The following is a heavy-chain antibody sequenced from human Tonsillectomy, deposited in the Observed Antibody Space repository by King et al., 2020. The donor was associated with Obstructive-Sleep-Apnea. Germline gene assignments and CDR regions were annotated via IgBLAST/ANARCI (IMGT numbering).Heavy chain of an antibody. J-gene: IGHJ4*02. Sequence: QLVQSGAEVKKPGASVTVSFKASGYTFTGNHIHCVRQAPGQGCECMGGSNPNRCGKNYAKKFQRRGTMTRETSISTAYWELSRLRSDDTAVYYCATVAVATATYFFDYWGQGTLVTVSS. CDR3: ATVAVATATYFFDY. D-gene: IGHD4-17*01. CDR1: GYTFTGNH. V-gene: IGHV1-2*02. CDR2: SNPNRCGK.